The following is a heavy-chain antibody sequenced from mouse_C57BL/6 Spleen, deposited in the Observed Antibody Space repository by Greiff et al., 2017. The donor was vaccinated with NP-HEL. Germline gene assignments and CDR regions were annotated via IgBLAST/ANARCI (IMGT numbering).Heavy chain of an antibody. V-gene: IGHV1-54*01. CDR2: INPGSGGT. CDR3: ARVPGVDY. Sequence: VQGVESGAELVRPGTSVKVSCKASGYAFTNYLIEWVKQRPGQGLEWIGVINPGSGGTNYNEKFKGKATLTADKSSSTAYMQLSSLTSEDSAVYFCARVPGVDYWGQGTTLTVSS. J-gene: IGHJ2*01. CDR1: GYAFTNYL.